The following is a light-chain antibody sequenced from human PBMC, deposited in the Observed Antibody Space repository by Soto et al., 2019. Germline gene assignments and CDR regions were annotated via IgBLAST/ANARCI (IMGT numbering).Light chain of an antibody. V-gene: IGKV3-11*01. Sequence: EVVLTQSPATLSLSPGEKATISCRASQDISTYLGWYQQKPGQPPRLLIYDASKRASGIPARFSGSGSGTDFTLTINSLEPEDFAIYYCQHRYNWPLTFGAGTKVEIK. CDR2: DAS. CDR1: QDISTY. CDR3: QHRYNWPLT. J-gene: IGKJ4*01.